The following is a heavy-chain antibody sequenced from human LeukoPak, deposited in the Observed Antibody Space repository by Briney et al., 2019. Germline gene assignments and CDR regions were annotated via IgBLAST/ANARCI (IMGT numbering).Heavy chain of an antibody. CDR1: GFTFSDYA. J-gene: IGHJ6*02. V-gene: IGHV3-23*01. CDR3: AREGAGAAALDV. Sequence: PGGSLRLSCAASGFTFSDYAMGWVRQAPGRGLDWVSAISAGGTRTYYADSVKGRFTISRDNSKNALDLQMNSLRGEDTAVYYCAREGAGAAALDVWGQGTTVTVSS. CDR2: ISAGGTRT. D-gene: IGHD6-13*01.